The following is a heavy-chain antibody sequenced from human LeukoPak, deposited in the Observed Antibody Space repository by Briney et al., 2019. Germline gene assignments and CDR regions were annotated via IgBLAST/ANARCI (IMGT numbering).Heavy chain of an antibody. Sequence: PGGSLRLSCAASGFTFSSYSMNWVRQAPGKGLEWVSSISSSSSYIYYVDSVKGRFTISRDNAKNSLYLQMNSLRAEDTAVYYCAREMILGTSSSGTFDYWGQGTLVTVSS. J-gene: IGHJ4*02. D-gene: IGHD6-13*01. CDR1: GFTFSSYS. CDR3: AREMILGTSSSGTFDY. CDR2: ISSSSSYI. V-gene: IGHV3-21*01.